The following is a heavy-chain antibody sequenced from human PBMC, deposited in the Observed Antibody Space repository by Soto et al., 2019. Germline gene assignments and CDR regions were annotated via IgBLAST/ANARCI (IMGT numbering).Heavy chain of an antibody. V-gene: IGHV3-23*01. Sequence: GGSLRLSCAASGFTFSSYAMSWVRQAPGKGLEWVSAISGSGGSTYYADSVKGRFTISRDNSKNTLYLQMNSLRADDTAVYYCAKSYSTFFGVVIINYFDYWGQGTLVTVSS. J-gene: IGHJ4*02. CDR3: AKSYSTFFGVVIINYFDY. CDR2: ISGSGGST. CDR1: GFTFSSYA. D-gene: IGHD3-3*01.